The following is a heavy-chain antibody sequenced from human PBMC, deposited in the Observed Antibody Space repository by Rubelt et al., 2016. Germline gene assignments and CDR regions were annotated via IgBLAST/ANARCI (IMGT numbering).Heavy chain of an antibody. CDR3: ARDHTSYYDSSGYLPHY. CDR1: GFTFDDYT. CDR2: ISWDGGST. V-gene: IGHV3-43*01. D-gene: IGHD3-22*01. Sequence: ASGFTFDDYTMRWVHQAPGKGLEWVSLISWDGGSTYYADSVKGRFTISRDNSKNSLYLQMNSLRTEDTALYYCARDHTSYYDSSGYLPHYWGQGTLVTVSS. J-gene: IGHJ4*02.